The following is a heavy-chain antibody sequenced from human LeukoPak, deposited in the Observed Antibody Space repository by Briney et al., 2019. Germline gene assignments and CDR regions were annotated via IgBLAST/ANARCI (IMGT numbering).Heavy chain of an antibody. Sequence: GASVKVSCKASGGTFSSYAISWVRQAPGQGLEWMGRIIPILGIANHAQKFQGRVTITADKSTSTAYMELSSLRSEDTAVYYCARDYYDILTGCYTLDYWGQGTLVTVSS. CDR3: ARDYYDILTGCYTLDY. CDR1: GGTFSSYA. V-gene: IGHV1-69*04. D-gene: IGHD3-9*01. J-gene: IGHJ4*02. CDR2: IIPILGIA.